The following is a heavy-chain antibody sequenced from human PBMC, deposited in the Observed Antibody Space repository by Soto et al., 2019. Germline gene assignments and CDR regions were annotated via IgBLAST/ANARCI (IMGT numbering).Heavy chain of an antibody. V-gene: IGHV4-31*03. CDR2: IYYRGST. CDR1: GGALSSGAYY. Sequence: QVQLQESGPGLVKPSQTLSLTCTVSGGALSSGAYYWSWIRQHPGKGLESIGYIYYRGSTYYNPSLKSRVTISVDTSKNQFSLKLSSVTAAHTAVYYCASSSGARYYDYWGQGTLVTVSS. CDR3: ASSSGARYYDY. J-gene: IGHJ4*02. D-gene: IGHD2-15*01.